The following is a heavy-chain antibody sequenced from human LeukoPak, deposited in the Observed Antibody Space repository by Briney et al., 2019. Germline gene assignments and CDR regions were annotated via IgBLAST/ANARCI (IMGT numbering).Heavy chain of an antibody. Sequence: ESLKISCKGSGYSFTSYWIGWVRQMPGKGLEWMGIIYPADSDTRYSPSFQGQVTISADKSISTAYLQWSSLKASDTAMYYCARLRVAVAATDAFDIWGQGTMVTVSS. D-gene: IGHD6-19*01. J-gene: IGHJ3*02. CDR1: GYSFTSYW. V-gene: IGHV5-51*01. CDR2: IYPADSDT. CDR3: ARLRVAVAATDAFDI.